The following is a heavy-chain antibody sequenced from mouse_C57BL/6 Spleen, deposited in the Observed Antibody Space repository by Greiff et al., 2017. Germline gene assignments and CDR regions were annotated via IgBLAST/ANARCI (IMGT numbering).Heavy chain of an antibody. D-gene: IGHD2-14*01. CDR1: GYAFSSYW. Sequence: QVHVKQSGAELVKPGASVKISCKASGYAFSSYWMNWVKQRPGKGLEWIGQIYPGDGDTNYNGKFKGKATLTADKSSSTAYMQLSSLTSEDSAVYFCARSEVQSRAMDYWGQGTSVTVSS. CDR3: ARSEVQSRAMDY. V-gene: IGHV1-80*01. J-gene: IGHJ4*01. CDR2: IYPGDGDT.